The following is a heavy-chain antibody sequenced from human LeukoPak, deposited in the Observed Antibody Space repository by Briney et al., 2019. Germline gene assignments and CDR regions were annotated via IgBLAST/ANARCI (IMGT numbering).Heavy chain of an antibody. CDR2: INPNSGGT. J-gene: IGHJ4*02. Sequence: ASVKVSCKASGYTFTGYYMHWVRQAPGQGLEWMGRINPNSGGTNYAQKFQGRVTMTRDTSISTAYMELSRLRSDDTAVYYCARDRRYCSGGSCYMNYWGQGTLVTVSP. D-gene: IGHD2-15*01. V-gene: IGHV1-2*06. CDR1: GYTFTGYY. CDR3: ARDRRYCSGGSCYMNY.